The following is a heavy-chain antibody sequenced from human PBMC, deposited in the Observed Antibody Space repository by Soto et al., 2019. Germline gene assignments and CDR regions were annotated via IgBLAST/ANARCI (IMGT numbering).Heavy chain of an antibody. J-gene: IGHJ4*02. CDR3: ARHGSEVRGGATQIFDY. Sequence: QVQLQESGPGLVKPSETLSLTCTVSGGSISSYYWSWIRQPPGKGLEWIGYIYYSGSTNYNPSLKSRVTISVDTSKNQFSLKLSSVTAADTAVYYCARHGSEVRGGATQIFDYWGQGTLVTVSS. CDR2: IYYSGST. CDR1: GGSISSYY. D-gene: IGHD3-10*01. V-gene: IGHV4-59*08.